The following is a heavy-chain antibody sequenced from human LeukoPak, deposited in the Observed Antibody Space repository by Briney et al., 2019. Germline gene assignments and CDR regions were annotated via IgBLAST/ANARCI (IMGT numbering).Heavy chain of an antibody. D-gene: IGHD5-12*01. CDR2: INPNSGGT. J-gene: IGHJ6*02. Sequence: ASVKVSCKTSGYTFTGYYMHWVRQAPGQGLEWMGWINPNSGGTNYAQKFQGRVTMTRDTSISTAYMELSRLRSDDTAVYHCARAAVVATILDYYYYGMDVWGQGTTVTVSS. CDR3: ARAAVVATILDYYYYGMDV. V-gene: IGHV1-2*02. CDR1: GYTFTGYY.